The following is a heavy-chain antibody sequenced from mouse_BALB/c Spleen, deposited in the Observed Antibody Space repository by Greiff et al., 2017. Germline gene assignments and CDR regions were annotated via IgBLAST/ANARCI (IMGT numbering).Heavy chain of an antibody. Sequence: VQLQQPGAELVRPGASVKLSCKASGYTFTSYWINWVKQRPGQGLEWIGNIYPSDSYTNYNQKFKDKATLTVDKSSSTAYMQLSSPTSEDSAVYYCTRGKYGNDDAMDYWGQGTSVTVSS. CDR2: IYPSDSYT. CDR1: GYTFTSYW. D-gene: IGHD2-10*02. V-gene: IGHV1-69*02. CDR3: TRGKYGNDDAMDY. J-gene: IGHJ4*01.